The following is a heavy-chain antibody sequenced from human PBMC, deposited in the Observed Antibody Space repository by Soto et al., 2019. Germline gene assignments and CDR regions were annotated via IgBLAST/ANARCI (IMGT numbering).Heavy chain of an antibody. D-gene: IGHD4-17*01. CDR2: IYYSGST. CDR3: AVGFVTVTMFDY. J-gene: IGHJ4*02. Sequence: PSETLSLTCTVSGGSISSYYWSWIRQPPGKGLEWIGYIYYSGSTNYNPSLKSRVTISVDTSKNQFSLKLSSVTAADTAVYYCAVGFVTVTMFDYWGQGTLVTVSS. V-gene: IGHV4-59*01. CDR1: GGSISSYY.